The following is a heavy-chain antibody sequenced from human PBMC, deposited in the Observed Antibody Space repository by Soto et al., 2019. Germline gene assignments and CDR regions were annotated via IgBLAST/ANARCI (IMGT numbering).Heavy chain of an antibody. D-gene: IGHD3-3*01. J-gene: IGHJ3*01. Sequence: EVQLVESGGGLVQPGESLRLSCAGAGVTFRNYWMHWVRQAPGKGLEWVSCTNVDGSNITSADSVKGRFTMSRDNARNTVYLHMCRLRVEDTAVFYCGSIRFLEFGGRLWGPG. CDR3: GSIRFLEFGGRL. CDR1: GVTFRNYW. CDR2: TNVDGSNI. V-gene: IGHV3-74*01.